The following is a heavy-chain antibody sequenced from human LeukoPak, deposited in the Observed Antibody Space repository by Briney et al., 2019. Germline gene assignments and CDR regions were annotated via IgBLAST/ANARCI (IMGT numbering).Heavy chain of an antibody. Sequence: PGGSLRLSCAASGFTFSSYAMSWVRQPPGKGLEWVSSIGGIGGSTYYADSVKGRFTISRDNSKNTLYLQMNSLRAEETAVYYCAKDVTGGTATILGVARFDYWGQGSLVTVSS. CDR2: IGGIGGST. V-gene: IGHV3-23*01. CDR1: GFTFSSYA. D-gene: IGHD4-17*01. CDR3: AKDVTGGTATILGVARFDY. J-gene: IGHJ4*02.